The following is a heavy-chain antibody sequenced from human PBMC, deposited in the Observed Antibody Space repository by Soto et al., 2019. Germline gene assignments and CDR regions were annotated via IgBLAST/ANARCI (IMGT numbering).Heavy chain of an antibody. CDR1: GFTFSTYA. V-gene: IGHV3-23*01. D-gene: IGHD4-17*01. CDR3: AKSYGGYPYYNAMDV. CDR2: ISSSGGST. J-gene: IGHJ6*02. Sequence: GSLRLSCAASGFTFSTYAMSWVRQAPGKGLEWVSAISSSGGSTYYADSVKGRFTIFRDNSNNTLSLQMNSLRAEDTAVYYCAKSYGGYPYYNAMDVWGQGTTVTVSS.